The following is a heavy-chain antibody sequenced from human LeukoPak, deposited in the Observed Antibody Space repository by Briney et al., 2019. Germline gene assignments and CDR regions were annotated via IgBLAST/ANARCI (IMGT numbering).Heavy chain of an antibody. D-gene: IGHD4-17*01. V-gene: IGHV3-21*01. CDR1: GFTFSIYS. J-gene: IGHJ3*01. CDR3: AREVDGDYG. CDR2: ISSSSSYI. Sequence: GGSLRLSCAASGFTFSIYSMNWVRQAPGRGLEWVSSISSSSSYIYYADSVKGRFTIPRDNANNSLYLQMNSLRAEDTAVYYCAREVDGDYGWGQGTMVTVSS.